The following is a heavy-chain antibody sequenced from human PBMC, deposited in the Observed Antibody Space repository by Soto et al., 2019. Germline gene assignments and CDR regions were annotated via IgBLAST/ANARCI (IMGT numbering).Heavy chain of an antibody. CDR1: GFTFSTSA. CDR2: IVGGSGNT. J-gene: IGHJ4*02. V-gene: IGHV1-58*01. Sequence: SVKVSCKASGFTFSTSAVQWVRQARGQRPEWMGWIVGGSGNTNYAQKFQERVTITRDMSTSTAYMELSSLRSEDTAVYYCAAGYYYGSGPTDYWGQGTLVTVSS. D-gene: IGHD3-10*01. CDR3: AAGYYYGSGPTDY.